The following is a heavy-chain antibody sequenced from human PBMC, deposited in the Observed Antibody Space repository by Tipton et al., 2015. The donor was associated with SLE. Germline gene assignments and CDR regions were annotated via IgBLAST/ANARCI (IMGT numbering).Heavy chain of an antibody. J-gene: IGHJ4*02. D-gene: IGHD2-15*01. CDR2: IYYSGIT. V-gene: IGHV4-61*08. CDR3: ARDSPGGGGFD. CDR1: GGSISSGGYY. Sequence: TLSLTCTVSGGSISSGGYYWSWIRQHPGKGLEWIGYIYYSGITNYNPSLKSRVTISVDTSKNQFSLKLSSVTAADTAVYYCARDSPGGGGFDWGQGTLVTVSS.